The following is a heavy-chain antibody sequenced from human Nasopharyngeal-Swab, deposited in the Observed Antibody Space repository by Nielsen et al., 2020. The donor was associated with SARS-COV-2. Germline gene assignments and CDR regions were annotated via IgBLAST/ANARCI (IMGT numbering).Heavy chain of an antibody. Sequence: GGSLRLSCAASRFTVSSKYMSWVRQAPGKGLEWVSGVYSIDGPYYADSVKGRFTISKDSSKNTLYLHMNSLRAEDTAVYYCASSTTHYYYYGMDVWGQGTTVTASS. CDR3: ASSTTHYYYYGMDV. CDR2: VYSIDGP. D-gene: IGHD2-15*01. V-gene: IGHV3-53*01. J-gene: IGHJ6*02. CDR1: RFTVSSKY.